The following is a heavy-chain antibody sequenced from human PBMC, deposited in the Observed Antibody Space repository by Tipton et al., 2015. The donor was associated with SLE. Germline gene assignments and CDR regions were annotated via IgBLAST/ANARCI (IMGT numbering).Heavy chain of an antibody. J-gene: IGHJ4*02. CDR3: ARDRGSGWFDFDY. D-gene: IGHD6-19*01. Sequence: SLRLSCAASGFTFSSHAMSWVRQAPGKGLEWVSVTYRGGTTYYVDSVRGRFTISRDDSKNTLYLQMDSLTAEDTAVYYCARDRGSGWFDFDYWGQGTLVTVSS. CDR2: TYRGGTT. V-gene: IGHV3-23*03. CDR1: GFTFSSHA.